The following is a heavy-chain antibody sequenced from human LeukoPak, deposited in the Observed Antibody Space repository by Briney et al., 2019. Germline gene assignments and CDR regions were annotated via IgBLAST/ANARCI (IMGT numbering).Heavy chain of an antibody. D-gene: IGHD5-12*01. CDR1: GYSFSTYG. V-gene: IGHV1-18*01. J-gene: IGHJ4*02. CDR3: TRDLGQWLLQGIFFDY. CDR2: ISVYNGKA. Sequence: GASVKVSCKASGYSFSTYGVSWVRQAPGQGLEWMGWISVYNGKANYEQKFQGRVTMTTDTSTSTAYMELRSLRSDDTAVYYCTRDLGQWLLQGIFFDYWGQGTLVTVSS.